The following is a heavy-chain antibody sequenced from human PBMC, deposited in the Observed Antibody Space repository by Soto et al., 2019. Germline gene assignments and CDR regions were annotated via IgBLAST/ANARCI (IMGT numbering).Heavy chain of an antibody. Sequence: QVQLQESGPGLVKPSQTLSLTCSISGASISSVDYYWSWFRQPPGKGLEWIGYISSSGSTYYNPSLKSRITISVDTSKTQVSLILSSVTAADTAVFYCAREVNNYYGMDVWGQGTTVTVSS. CDR3: AREVNNYYGMDV. J-gene: IGHJ6*02. V-gene: IGHV4-30-4*01. CDR1: GASISSVDYY. CDR2: ISSSGST.